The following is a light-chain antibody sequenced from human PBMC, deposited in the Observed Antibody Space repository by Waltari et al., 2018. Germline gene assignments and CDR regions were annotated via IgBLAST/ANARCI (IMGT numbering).Light chain of an antibody. CDR1: TLPNQY. Sequence: SFELTQPPSVSVSPGQTASIPCSGETLPNQYTYWYQQKAGQAPVLVIFKDTERPSGIPGRFSGSRSGTVDTLTITGVRPEDEADYYCQSADSITTFEVFGGGTKLTVL. CDR3: QSADSITTFEV. CDR2: KDT. V-gene: IGLV3-25*02. J-gene: IGLJ3*02.